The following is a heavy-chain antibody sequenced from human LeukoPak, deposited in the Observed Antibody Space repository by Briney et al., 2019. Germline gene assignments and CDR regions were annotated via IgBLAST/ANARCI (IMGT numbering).Heavy chain of an antibody. CDR1: GFTFSNTN. CDR2: ISASSNYI. CDR3: ARDGPGYSFDY. D-gene: IGHD5-12*01. Sequence: PGGSLRLSCAASGFTFSNTNMNWVRQAPGKGLKWVSFISASSNYIYYADSVKGRFTISRDNAQNSLYLQMNSPRAEDTAVYYCARDGPGYSFDYWGQGTLVTVSS. J-gene: IGHJ4*02. V-gene: IGHV3-21*06.